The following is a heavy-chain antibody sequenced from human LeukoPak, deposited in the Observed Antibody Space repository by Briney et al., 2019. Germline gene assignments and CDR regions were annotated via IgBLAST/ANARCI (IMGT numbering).Heavy chain of an antibody. Sequence: SETLSLTCTVSGGSISSSGYYWSWIRQLPGKGLEWIGHINYSGTTYYNPSLKSRVTISADTSTNQFSLKLSSVTAADTAVYYCAKDSNEGIDWFDPWGPGTQVIVSS. D-gene: IGHD2-15*01. CDR1: GGSISSSGYY. J-gene: IGHJ5*02. CDR2: INYSGTT. CDR3: AKDSNEGIDWFDP. V-gene: IGHV4-31*03.